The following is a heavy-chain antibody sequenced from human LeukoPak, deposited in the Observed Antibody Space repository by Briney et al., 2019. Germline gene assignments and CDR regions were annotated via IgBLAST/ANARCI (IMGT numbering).Heavy chain of an antibody. J-gene: IGHJ4*02. CDR3: ARTPTTVVTYYFDY. CDR1: GYSISSGYY. D-gene: IGHD4-23*01. Sequence: SETLSLTCAVSGYSISSGYYWGWIRQPPGKGLEWIGSIYHSGSTYYNPSLKSRVTMSVDTSKNQFSLKLSSVTAADTAVYYCARTPTTVVTYYFDYWGQGTLVTVSS. V-gene: IGHV4-38-2*01. CDR2: IYHSGST.